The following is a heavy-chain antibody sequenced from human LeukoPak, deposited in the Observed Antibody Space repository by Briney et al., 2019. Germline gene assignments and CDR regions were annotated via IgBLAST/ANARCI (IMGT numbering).Heavy chain of an antibody. J-gene: IGHJ4*02. Sequence: SETLSLTCTVSGGSISSHYWSWIRQPPGKGLEWIGYIYYNGNTNYNPSLKSRVTISVDTSKNHFSLKLSSVTAADTAVYYSARGYLARCYSWGQGTLVSVSS. V-gene: IGHV4-59*11. CDR3: ARGYLARCYS. CDR1: GGSISSHY. CDR2: IYYNGNT. D-gene: IGHD5-12*01.